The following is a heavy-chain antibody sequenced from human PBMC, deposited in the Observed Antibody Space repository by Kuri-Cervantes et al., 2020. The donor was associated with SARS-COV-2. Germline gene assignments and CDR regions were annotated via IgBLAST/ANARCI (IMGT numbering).Heavy chain of an antibody. V-gene: IGHV3-48*03. Sequence: GESLKISCAASGFTFSSYEMNWVRQAPGKGLEWVSYISSSGSTIYYADSVKGRFTISRDNAKNSLYLQMNSLRAEDTALYYCAKDSNYYGSGSYLDYWGQGTLVTVSS. J-gene: IGHJ4*02. CDR1: GFTFSSYE. CDR3: AKDSNYYGSGSYLDY. D-gene: IGHD3-10*01. CDR2: ISSSGSTI.